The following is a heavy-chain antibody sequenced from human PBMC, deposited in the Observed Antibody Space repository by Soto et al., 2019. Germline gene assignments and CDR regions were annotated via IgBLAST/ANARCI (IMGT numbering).Heavy chain of an antibody. CDR2: IIPIFGTA. CDR3: ATSRWGGRIFNYYYYGMDV. D-gene: IGHD6-13*01. V-gene: IGHV1-69*01. CDR1: GGTFSSYA. J-gene: IGHJ6*02. Sequence: QVQLVQSGAEVKKPGSSVKLSCKASGGTFSSYAISWVRQAPGQGLEWMGGIIPIFGTANYAQKFQGRVTITADESTSTAYMELSSLRSEDTAVYYCATSRWGGRIFNYYYYGMDVWGQGTTVTVSS.